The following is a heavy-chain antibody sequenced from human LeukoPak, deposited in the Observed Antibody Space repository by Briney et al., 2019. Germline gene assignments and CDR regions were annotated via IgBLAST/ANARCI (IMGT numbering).Heavy chain of an antibody. J-gene: IGHJ6*04. CDR3: AELGITMIGGV. Sequence: GGSLRLSCAASGFTFSSYGMSWVRQAPGKGLEWVANIKQDGTEKYYVDSVKGRFTISRDNAKNSLYLQMNSLRAEDTAVYYCAELGITMIGGVWGKGTTVTISS. V-gene: IGHV3-7*01. D-gene: IGHD3-10*02. CDR2: IKQDGTEK. CDR1: GFTFSSYG.